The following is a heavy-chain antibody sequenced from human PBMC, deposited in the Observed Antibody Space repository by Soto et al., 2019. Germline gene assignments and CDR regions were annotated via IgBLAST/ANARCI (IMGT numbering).Heavy chain of an antibody. CDR3: ARRSVVKDFDY. Sequence: SETLSLTCTVSGGSISSYYWSWIRQPPGKGLEWIGYIYYSGSTNYNPSLKSRVTISVDTSKNQFSLKLSSVTAADTAVYYCARRSVVKDFDYWGQGTLVTVSS. V-gene: IGHV4-59*01. CDR1: GGSISSYY. J-gene: IGHJ4*02. D-gene: IGHD3-22*01. CDR2: IYYSGST.